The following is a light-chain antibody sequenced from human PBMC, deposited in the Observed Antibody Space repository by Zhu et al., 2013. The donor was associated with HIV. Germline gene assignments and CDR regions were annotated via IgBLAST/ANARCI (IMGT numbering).Light chain of an antibody. V-gene: IGLV1-40*01. J-gene: IGLJ3*02. CDR3: QSYDSSLSSWV. Sequence: QSVLTQPPSVSGAPGQRVTISCTGSSSNLGASSDVHWYQLLPGTAPRLLIYGNSNRPSGVPDRFSGSKSGTSASLAITGLQAEDEADYYCQSYDSSLSSWVFGGGTKLTV. CDR1: SSNLGASSD. CDR2: GNS.